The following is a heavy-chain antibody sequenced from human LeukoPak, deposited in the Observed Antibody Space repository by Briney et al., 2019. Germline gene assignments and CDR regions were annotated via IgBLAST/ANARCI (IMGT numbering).Heavy chain of an antibody. CDR2: ISWNSGSI. CDR3: AKDLTFTDTAMASYGMDV. CDR1: GFTFDDYA. J-gene: IGHJ6*02. D-gene: IGHD5-18*01. Sequence: GGSLRLSCAASGFTFDDYAMHWVRQAPGKGLEWVSGISWNSGSIGYADSVKGRFTISRDNAKNSLYLQMNSLRAEDTALYYCAKDLTFTDTAMASYGMDVWGQGTTVTVSS. V-gene: IGHV3-9*01.